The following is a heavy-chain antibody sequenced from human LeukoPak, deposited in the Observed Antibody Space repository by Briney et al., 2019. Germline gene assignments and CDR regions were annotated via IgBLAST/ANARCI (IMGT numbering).Heavy chain of an antibody. CDR2: IYYSGST. CDR3: ARRGAIFGVVSEFDP. CDR1: GGSSSSSSYY. V-gene: IGHV4-39*01. J-gene: IGHJ5*02. D-gene: IGHD3-3*01. Sequence: NPSETLSLTSTVSGGSSSSSSYYWGWIRQPPGKGLEWIGSIYYSGSTYYNPSLKSRVSISVDTSKNQFSLKLSSVTAADSAVYYCARRGAIFGVVSEFDPWGQGTLVTVSS.